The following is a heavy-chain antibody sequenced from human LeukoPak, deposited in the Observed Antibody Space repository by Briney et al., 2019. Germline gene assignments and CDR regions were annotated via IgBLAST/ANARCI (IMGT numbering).Heavy chain of an antibody. V-gene: IGHV1-2*02. CDR3: ARRFRGGLNNWFDP. Sequence: ASVKVSCKASGYTFTGYYIHWVRQAPGQGLEWMGWINPNSGGTKYAQKFQGRVTLTKDTSIDTAYMELSSLRSGDTAVYYCARRFRGGLNNWFDPWGQGTLVTVSS. CDR1: GYTFTGYY. D-gene: IGHD3-16*01. CDR2: INPNSGGT. J-gene: IGHJ5*02.